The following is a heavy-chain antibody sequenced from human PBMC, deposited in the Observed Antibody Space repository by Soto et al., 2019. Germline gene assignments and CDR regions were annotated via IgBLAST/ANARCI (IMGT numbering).Heavy chain of an antibody. CDR3: AKEGERGPGSIFDY. Sequence: AGGSLRLSCAASGFTFSSYALSWVRPAPGKGLEWVSAISGSGGSTYYADFVKGRFTISRDNSKNTLYLQMNSLRAEDTAVYYCAKEGERGPGSIFDYWGQGTLVTVSS. J-gene: IGHJ4*02. CDR1: GFTFSSYA. CDR2: ISGSGGST. V-gene: IGHV3-23*01. D-gene: IGHD1-1*01.